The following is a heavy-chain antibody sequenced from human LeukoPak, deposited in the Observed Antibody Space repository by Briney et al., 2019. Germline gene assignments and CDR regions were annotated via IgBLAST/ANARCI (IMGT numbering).Heavy chain of an antibody. D-gene: IGHD6-6*01. J-gene: IGHJ6*03. CDR2: VIPIFGTA. CDR1: GGTFSSYA. V-gene: IGHV1-69*05. Sequence: ASVKVSCKASGGTFSSYAISWVRQAPGQGLEWMGGVIPIFGTANYAQKFQGRVTITTDESTSTAYMELSSLRSEDTAVYYCARVYQWVGGIAARPLDYYYYMDVWGKGTTVTVSS. CDR3: ARVYQWVGGIAARPLDYYYYMDV.